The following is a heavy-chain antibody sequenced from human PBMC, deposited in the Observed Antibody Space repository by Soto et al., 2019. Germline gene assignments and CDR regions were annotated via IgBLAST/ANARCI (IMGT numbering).Heavy chain of an antibody. CDR1: GYTFSVYG. CDR3: ARGRDESSWDSAEYIQH. Sequence: ASVKVSCKASGYTFSVYGINWVRQAPGQGLEWMGWISGYNGNTNYAQKVQGRVTMTADSSTRTAYMELRSLISEATAMYYYARGRDESSWDSAEYIQHSGQGTLVTVSS. V-gene: IGHV1-18*01. D-gene: IGHD6-13*01. J-gene: IGHJ1*01. CDR2: ISGYNGNT.